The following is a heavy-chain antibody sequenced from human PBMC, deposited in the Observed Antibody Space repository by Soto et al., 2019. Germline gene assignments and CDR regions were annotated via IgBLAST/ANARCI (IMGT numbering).Heavy chain of an antibody. CDR1: GGTFSSYA. V-gene: IGHV1-69*01. CDR3: ARVYSSSGYFDY. CDR2: ILPIFGTA. Sequence: QVQLVQSGAEVKKPGSSVKVSCKASGGTFSSYAISWVRQAPGQGLEWMGGILPIFGTANYAQKCQGRVTITADESASTAYMELSSLRSEDTAVYYCARVYSSSGYFDYWGQGTLVTVSS. J-gene: IGHJ4*02. D-gene: IGHD6-6*01.